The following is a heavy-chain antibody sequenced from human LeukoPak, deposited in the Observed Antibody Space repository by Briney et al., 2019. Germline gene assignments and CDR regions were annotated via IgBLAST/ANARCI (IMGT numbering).Heavy chain of an antibody. CDR3: AREAGLEDWFDP. V-gene: IGHV4-61*01. J-gene: IGHJ5*02. D-gene: IGHD3-10*01. CDR2: IYYGGST. Sequence: PSETLSLTCTVSGGSVSSGSYYWSWIRQPPGKGLEWIGYIYYGGSTNYNPSLKSRVTISVDTSKNQFSLKLSSVTAADTAVYYCAREAGLEDWFDPWGQGTLVTVSS. CDR1: GGSVSSGSYY.